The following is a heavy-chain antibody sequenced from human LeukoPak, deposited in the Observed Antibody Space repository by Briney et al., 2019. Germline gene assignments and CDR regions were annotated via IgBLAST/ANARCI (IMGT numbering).Heavy chain of an antibody. D-gene: IGHD3-3*01. CDR3: AREPAGLRLYYFDY. CDR2: IIPIFGTA. CDR1: GGTFSSYA. J-gene: IGHJ4*02. Sequence: VASVKVSCKASGGTFSSYAISWVRQAPGQGLEWMGGIIPIFGTANYAQKFQGRVTITTDESTSTAYMELSSLRSEDTAVYYCAREPAGLRLYYFDYWGQGTLVTVSS. V-gene: IGHV1-69*05.